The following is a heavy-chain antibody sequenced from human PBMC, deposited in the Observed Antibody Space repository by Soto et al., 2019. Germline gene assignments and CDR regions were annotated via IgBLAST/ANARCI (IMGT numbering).Heavy chain of an antibody. V-gene: IGHV3-23*01. CDR3: AKDGVIVVVPAANPKNVHYYMDV. CDR2: ISASGGST. D-gene: IGHD2-2*01. Sequence: GGSLRLSCAASGFTFSSYAMSWVRQAPGKGLEWVSAISASGGSTYYAESVKGRFTISRDNSKNTLYLQMNSLRAEDTAVYYCAKDGVIVVVPAANPKNVHYYMDVWGKGTTVTVSS. CDR1: GFTFSSYA. J-gene: IGHJ6*03.